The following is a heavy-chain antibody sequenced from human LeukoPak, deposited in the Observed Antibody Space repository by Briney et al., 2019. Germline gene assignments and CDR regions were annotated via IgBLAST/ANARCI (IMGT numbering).Heavy chain of an antibody. Sequence: PGGSLRLSCAASGFNFATYSMNWVRQAPGKGLEWVSYITGSSSTIYYGDSVKGRFTISRDNAKNSLYLQMSSLRVEDTAMYYCARDGRVFSYYGLGNYYSDYWGQGTLVTVSS. CDR1: GFNFATYS. CDR3: ARDGRVFSYYGLGNYYSDY. D-gene: IGHD3-10*01. V-gene: IGHV3-48*04. CDR2: ITGSSSTI. J-gene: IGHJ4*02.